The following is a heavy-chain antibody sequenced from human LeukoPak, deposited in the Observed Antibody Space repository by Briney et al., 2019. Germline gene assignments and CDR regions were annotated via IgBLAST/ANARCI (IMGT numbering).Heavy chain of an antibody. D-gene: IGHD5-18*01. CDR3: AKDRGYSYGFPFDY. CDR2: ISWNSGSI. J-gene: IGHJ4*02. V-gene: IGHV3-9*01. Sequence: PGGSLRLSCAASGFTFDDYAMHWVQQAPGKGLEWVSGISWNSGSIGYADSVKGRFTISRDNAKNSLYLQMNSLRAEDTALYYRAKDRGYSYGFPFDYWGQGTLVTVSS. CDR1: GFTFDDYA.